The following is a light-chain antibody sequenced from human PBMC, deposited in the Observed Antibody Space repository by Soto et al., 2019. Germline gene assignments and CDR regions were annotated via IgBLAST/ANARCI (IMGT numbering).Light chain of an antibody. Sequence: IVLTQSPGTLSLSPWERATLSCRASQSVSSSYLAWYQQKPGQAPRLLIYRTSNRATGIPDRFSGSGSGTDFTLTIGRLEPEDFAVYYCEQYGSSPRTFGQGTKVDIK. V-gene: IGKV3-20*01. J-gene: IGKJ1*01. CDR3: EQYGSSPRT. CDR2: RTS. CDR1: QSVSSSY.